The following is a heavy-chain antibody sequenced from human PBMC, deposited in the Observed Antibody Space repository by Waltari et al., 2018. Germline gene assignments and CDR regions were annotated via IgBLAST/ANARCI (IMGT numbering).Heavy chain of an antibody. CDR1: GSSISRGYY. V-gene: IGHV4-38-2*01. CDR3: ARGGRLLHQGWFDP. J-gene: IGHJ5*02. Sequence: QVQLQESGPGLVKPSAPLSLTCAVSGSSISRGYYWGWIRKPPGKGLEWIVSIYHSGSTYYNPSLKSRVTISVDTSKNQFSLKLSSVTAADTAVYYCARGGRLLHQGWFDPWGQGTLVTVSS. D-gene: IGHD2-15*01. CDR2: IYHSGST.